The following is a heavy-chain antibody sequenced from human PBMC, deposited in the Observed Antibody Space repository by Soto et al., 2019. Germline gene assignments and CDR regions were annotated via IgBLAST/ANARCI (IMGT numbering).Heavy chain of an antibody. CDR1: GFTFSSYV. D-gene: IGHD1-26*01. CDR3: ARDDEGGSDCDLGY. CDR2: ISRDGSKA. V-gene: IGHV3-30-3*01. J-gene: IGHJ4*02. Sequence: QVQLVESGGGVVQPGRSLTLSCAASGFTFSSYVIHWVRQTPDKGLEWVAFISRDGSKAYYADSVKGRFTISRDNSKNTLYMAMNTLRAEDSAVYYCARDDEGGSDCDLGYWGQGTMVTVSS.